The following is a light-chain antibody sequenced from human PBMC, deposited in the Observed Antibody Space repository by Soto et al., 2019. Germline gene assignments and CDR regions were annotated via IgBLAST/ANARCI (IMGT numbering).Light chain of an antibody. CDR1: QSVGSY. V-gene: IGKV3-11*01. CDR2: DAT. CDR3: QQRRSWPRA. J-gene: IGKJ1*01. Sequence: EIVLTQSPVPLSESPGERATLSCRASQSVGSYLAWFQQKPGQAPRLLIYDATNRATGIPARFNGSGSGTDFTLTISSLEPEDFAVYYCQQRRSWPRAFGQGTKVDIK.